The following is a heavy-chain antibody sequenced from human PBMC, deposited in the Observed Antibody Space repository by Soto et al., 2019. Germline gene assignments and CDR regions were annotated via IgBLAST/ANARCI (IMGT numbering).Heavy chain of an antibody. Sequence: QITLKESGPTLVKPTQTLTLTCTFSGFSLSTSGVGVGWIRQPPGKALEWLALIYWDDDKRYGPSLKSRLTITKDTSKNPVVLTMTNMDPVDTATYYCAHSPSPRWLRDYWGQGTLVTVSS. CDR2: IYWDDDK. D-gene: IGHD5-12*01. CDR3: AHSPSPRWLRDY. J-gene: IGHJ4*02. CDR1: GFSLSTSGVG. V-gene: IGHV2-5*05.